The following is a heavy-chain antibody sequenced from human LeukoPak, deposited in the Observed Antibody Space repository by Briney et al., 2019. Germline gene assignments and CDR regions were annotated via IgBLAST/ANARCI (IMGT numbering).Heavy chain of an antibody. CDR2: ISSSSSTI. Sequence: GGSLRLSCAASGFTFSSYSMNWVRQAPGKGLEWVSYISSSSSTIYYADSVKGRFTISRDNAKNSLYLQMNSLRAEDTAVYYCARDGPYSSSWVDYWGQGTLVTVSS. D-gene: IGHD6-13*01. J-gene: IGHJ4*02. CDR3: ARDGPYSSSWVDY. CDR1: GFTFSSYS. V-gene: IGHV3-48*01.